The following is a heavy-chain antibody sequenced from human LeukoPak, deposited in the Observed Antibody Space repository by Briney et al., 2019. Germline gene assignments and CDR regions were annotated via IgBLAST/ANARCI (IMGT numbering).Heavy chain of an antibody. Sequence: PGGSLRLSCAASGFTFSTYWMQGVRQPPGKGLVWVARINSDGSSTSHADSVKGRFTISRDNAKNTLYLQMNSLRAEETAVYYCARDRLVGAPGGYFDYWGQGTLVTVSS. J-gene: IGHJ4*02. CDR1: GFTFSTYW. V-gene: IGHV3-74*01. CDR2: INSDGSST. CDR3: ARDRLVGAPGGYFDY. D-gene: IGHD1-26*01.